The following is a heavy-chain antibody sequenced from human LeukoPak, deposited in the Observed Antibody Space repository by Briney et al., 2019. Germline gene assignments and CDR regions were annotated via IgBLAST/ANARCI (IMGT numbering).Heavy chain of an antibody. D-gene: IGHD2-15*01. V-gene: IGHV1-18*01. CDR1: GYTFTSYG. Sequence: GASVKVSCKASGYTFTSYGIRWVRQAPGQGLEWMGWISAYNGNTNYAQKLQGRVTMTTDTSTSTAYMELRNLRSDDTAVYYCARDGSRDIVVVVAAPDAFDIWGQGTMVTVSS. CDR2: ISAYNGNT. CDR3: ARDGSRDIVVVVAAPDAFDI. J-gene: IGHJ3*02.